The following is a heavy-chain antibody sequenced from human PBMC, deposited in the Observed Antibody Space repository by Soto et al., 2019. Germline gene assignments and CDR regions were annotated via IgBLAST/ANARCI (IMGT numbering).Heavy chain of an antibody. CDR2: IRVYNGYT. V-gene: IGHV1-18*04. Sequence: QVQLVQSGAEVKKPGASVKVSCKASGYTFTSYGISWVRQAPGQGLEWMGWIRVYNGYTNYAQKFQGRVTMTTDTSTSTAYMELRSLISDDTAVYYCASASDGYRSGWYVGYFYYWGQGTLVTVSS. J-gene: IGHJ4*02. D-gene: IGHD6-19*01. CDR3: ASASDGYRSGWYVGYFYY. CDR1: GYTFTSYG.